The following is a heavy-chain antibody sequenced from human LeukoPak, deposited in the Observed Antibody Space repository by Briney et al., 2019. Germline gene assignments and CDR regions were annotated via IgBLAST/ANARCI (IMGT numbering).Heavy chain of an antibody. J-gene: IGHJ4*02. CDR3: ARATVGTTTAKGY. V-gene: IGHV4-59*01. D-gene: IGHD1-26*01. CDR2: IYYTGTT. Sequence: SETLSLTCSVSGGSISGYYYTWIRQPPGKGLEWIGYIYYTGTTIYNPSLKSRVTLSVDTSKNQLSLKLSSVTAADTAVYYCARATVGTTTAKGYWGQGTLVTVSS. CDR1: GGSISGYY.